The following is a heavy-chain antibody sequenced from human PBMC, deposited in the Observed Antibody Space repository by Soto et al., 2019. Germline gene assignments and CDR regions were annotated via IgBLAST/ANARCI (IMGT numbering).Heavy chain of an antibody. Sequence: QVQLQESGPGLVKPSQTLSLTCTVSGGSISSGGYYWSWIRQHPGKGLEWIGYIYYSGSTYYNPSLKRRVTISVDTSKNQFALKLSSVTAADTAVYYCAREGGEWDLDYGSQYWYFDLWGRGTLVTVSS. J-gene: IGHJ2*01. CDR1: GGSISSGGYY. CDR3: AREGGEWDLDYGSQYWYFDL. D-gene: IGHD4-17*01. CDR2: IYYSGST. V-gene: IGHV4-31*03.